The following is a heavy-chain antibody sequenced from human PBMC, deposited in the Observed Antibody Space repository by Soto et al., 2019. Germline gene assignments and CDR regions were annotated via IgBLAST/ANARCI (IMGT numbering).Heavy chain of an antibody. Sequence: QVQLVQSGAEVKKPGSSVKVSCKASGGTFSSYAINWVRQAPGQGLEWMGGIIPIFATADYAQKFQGRVTITADESTSTAYMELSSLRSEDTAVYYCAQCLLGVNYYYGMDVWGQVTTVTVSS. D-gene: IGHD3-16*01. CDR3: AQCLLGVNYYYGMDV. J-gene: IGHJ6*02. CDR2: IIPIFATA. CDR1: GGTFSSYA. V-gene: IGHV1-69*12.